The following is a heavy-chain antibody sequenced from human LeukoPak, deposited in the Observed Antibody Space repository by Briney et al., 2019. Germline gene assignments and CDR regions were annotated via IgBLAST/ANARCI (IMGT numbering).Heavy chain of an antibody. CDR3: ARGRGYSYGYFDY. D-gene: IGHD5-18*01. CDR1: GGPFSGYY. Sequence: SETLSLTCAVYGGPFSGYYWSWIRQPPGKGLEWIGEINHSGSTNYNPSLKSRVTISVDTSKNQFSLKLSSVTAADTAVYYCARGRGYSYGYFDYWGQGTLVTVSS. J-gene: IGHJ4*02. CDR2: INHSGST. V-gene: IGHV4-34*01.